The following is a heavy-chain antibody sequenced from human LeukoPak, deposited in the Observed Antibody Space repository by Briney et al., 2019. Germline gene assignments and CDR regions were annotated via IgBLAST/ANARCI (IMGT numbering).Heavy chain of an antibody. CDR3: ARDNRRFCSRTSCYVFDY. D-gene: IGHD2-2*01. Sequence: PSETLSLTCAVSGDSISNDNYWSWVRQPPGKGLEWMGEVFHSGTTKYNPSLRSRVTISVDNCKNQFSLKLSSVTAADTAVYYCARDNRRFCSRTSCYVFDYWGQGSLVTVSS. V-gene: IGHV4-4*02. J-gene: IGHJ4*02. CDR1: GDSISNDNY. CDR2: VFHSGTT.